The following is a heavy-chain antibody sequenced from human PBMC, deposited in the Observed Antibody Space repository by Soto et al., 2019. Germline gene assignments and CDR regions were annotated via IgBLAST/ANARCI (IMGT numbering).Heavy chain of an antibody. Sequence: DAQLVESGGGLVQPGKSLRISCVASGFTFDDHTMHWVRQAPGRGLEWVSCMSWNSGIIGYADSVKGRFTISRDNAKNSLYLRMDSLRPEDTAVYYCTKDTHSPSGYFEAFDVWGQGTKVTVSS. J-gene: IGHJ3*01. V-gene: IGHV3-9*01. D-gene: IGHD3-22*01. CDR2: MSWNSGII. CDR3: TKDTHSPSGYFEAFDV. CDR1: GFTFDDHT.